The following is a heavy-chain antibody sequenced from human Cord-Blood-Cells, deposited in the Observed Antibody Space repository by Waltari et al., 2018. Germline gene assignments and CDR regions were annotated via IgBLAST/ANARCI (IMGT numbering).Heavy chain of an antibody. J-gene: IGHJ6*03. CDR1: GGTFSSYA. Sequence: QVQLVQSGAEVKKPGYSVKVSCKSSGGTFSSYAISWVRQAHGHGLEWMGKIIPILGIANYAQKFQGRVTITADKTTSTAYMELSSLRSEDTAVYYCARVPDLYYYYYYMDVWGKGTTVTVSS. V-gene: IGHV1-69*09. CDR3: ARVPDLYYYYYYMDV. CDR2: IIPILGIA.